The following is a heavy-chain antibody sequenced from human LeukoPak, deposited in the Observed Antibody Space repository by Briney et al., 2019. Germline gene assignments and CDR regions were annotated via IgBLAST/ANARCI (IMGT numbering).Heavy chain of an antibody. V-gene: IGHV3-74*01. CDR1: GFTFSTYW. Sequence: AGGSLRLSCAASGFTFSTYWMHWVRRAPGKGLVWVSRISTDGSVTSYADSVKGRFTISRDNAKNTMYLQMNSLRAEDTAVYYCARIGGSGSYSGHYFDHWGQGTLATVSS. CDR3: ARIGGSGSYSGHYFDH. D-gene: IGHD3-10*01. J-gene: IGHJ4*02. CDR2: ISTDGSVT.